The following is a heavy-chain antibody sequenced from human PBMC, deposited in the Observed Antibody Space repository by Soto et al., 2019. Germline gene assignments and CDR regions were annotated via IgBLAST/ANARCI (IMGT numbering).Heavy chain of an antibody. V-gene: IGHV1-58*01. Sequence: ASVKVSCKASGFTFTSSAVQWVRQARGRRLEWIGWIVVGSGNTNYAQKFQERVTITRDMSTSTAYMELSSLRSEDTAVYYCAARGTNYDSSGYYFHDAFDIWGQGTMVTVSS. CDR2: IVVGSGNT. J-gene: IGHJ3*02. CDR3: AARGTNYDSSGYYFHDAFDI. CDR1: GFTFTSSA. D-gene: IGHD3-22*01.